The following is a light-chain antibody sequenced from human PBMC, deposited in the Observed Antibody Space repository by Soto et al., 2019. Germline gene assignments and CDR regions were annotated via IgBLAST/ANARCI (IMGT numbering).Light chain of an antibody. CDR3: SSYTTSNTRQIV. CDR1: SSDVGGYTY. CDR2: DVS. V-gene: IGLV2-14*01. Sequence: QSALTQPASVSGSPGQAITISCTGTSSDVGGYTYVSWYQQHPGKAPKFIIYDVSNRPSGFSNRFSGSKSGNTASLTISGLQAEDEADYYSSSYTTSNTRQIVFGTGTKVTVL. J-gene: IGLJ1*01.